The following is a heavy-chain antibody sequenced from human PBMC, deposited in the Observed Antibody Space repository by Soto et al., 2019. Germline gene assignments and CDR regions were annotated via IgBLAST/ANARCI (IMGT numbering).Heavy chain of an antibody. V-gene: IGHV3-23*01. CDR1: GFTFSSYA. CDR3: AKMGGAPNRGYGMDV. Sequence: GGSLRLSYAASGFTFSSYAMSWVRQAPGKGLEWVSAISGSGGSTYYADSVKGRFTISRDNSKNTLYLQMNSLRAEDTAVYYCAKMGGAPNRGYGMDVWGQGTTVTVSS. J-gene: IGHJ6*02. D-gene: IGHD1-26*01. CDR2: ISGSGGST.